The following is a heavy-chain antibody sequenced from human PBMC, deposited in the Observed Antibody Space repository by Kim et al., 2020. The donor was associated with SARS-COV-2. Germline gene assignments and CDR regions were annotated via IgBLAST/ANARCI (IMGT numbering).Heavy chain of an antibody. CDR3: AKDANPADTARYYFDY. Sequence: SVKGRFTISRDNSKNTLYLLMNSLRAEETAVYYCAKDANPADTARYYFDYWGQGTLVTVSS. J-gene: IGHJ4*02. D-gene: IGHD5-18*01. V-gene: IGHV3-23*01.